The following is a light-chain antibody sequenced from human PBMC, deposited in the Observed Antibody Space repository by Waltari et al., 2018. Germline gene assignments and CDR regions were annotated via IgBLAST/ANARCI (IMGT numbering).Light chain of an antibody. CDR1: SRDVGGYNY. CDR3: WSYAGTSTFV. V-gene: IGLV2-11*01. Sequence: QSALTQPRSVSGSPGQSVTISCTGTSRDVGGYNYVSWYQQHPGKAPKLLISDVSERPSGVPDRFSGSMSGNTASLNISGLQAEDEADYYCWSYAGTSTFVFGTGTKVTVL. J-gene: IGLJ1*01. CDR2: DVS.